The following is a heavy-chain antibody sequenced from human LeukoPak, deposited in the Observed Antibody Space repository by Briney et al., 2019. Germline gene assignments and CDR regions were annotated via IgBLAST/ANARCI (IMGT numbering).Heavy chain of an antibody. V-gene: IGHV3-64*01. Sequence: GGSLRLSCAASGFTFSSYAMHWVRQAPGKGLEYVSAISSNGGSTYYANSVKGRFTISRDNSKNTLYLQMGSLRAEDMAVYYCARDRYDFWSGYSNYYYYYMDVWGKGTTVTVSS. D-gene: IGHD3-3*01. CDR2: ISSNGGST. J-gene: IGHJ6*03. CDR3: ARDRYDFWSGYSNYYYYYMDV. CDR1: GFTFSSYA.